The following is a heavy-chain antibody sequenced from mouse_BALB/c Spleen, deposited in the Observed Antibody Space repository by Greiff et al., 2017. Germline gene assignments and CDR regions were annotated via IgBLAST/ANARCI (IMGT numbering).Heavy chain of an antibody. CDR1: GFSLTSYG. V-gene: IGHV2-2*01. CDR3: DGSKFYAMDY. CDR2: IWSGGST. J-gene: IGHJ4*01. Sequence: QVQLKESGPGLVQPSQSLSITCTVSGFSLTSYGVHWVRQSPGKGLEWLGVIWSGGSTDYNAAFISRLSISKYNSKSQVFYKMNSLQADDTAIDCCDGSKFYAMDYWGQGTSVTVSS.